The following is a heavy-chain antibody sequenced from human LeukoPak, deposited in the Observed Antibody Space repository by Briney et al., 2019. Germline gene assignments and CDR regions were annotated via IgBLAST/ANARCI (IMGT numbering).Heavy chain of an antibody. J-gene: IGHJ4*02. Sequence: SGGSLRLSCAASGFTFSSYAMSWVRQAPGKGLEWVSSISGSGGSTYYADSVKGRFTISGDNSKNTLYLQMNSLRAEDTAVYYCAKQGGTIFGVVVVRNFDYWGQGTLVTVSS. CDR1: GFTFSSYA. D-gene: IGHD3-3*01. CDR3: AKQGGTIFGVVVVRNFDY. CDR2: ISGSGGST. V-gene: IGHV3-23*01.